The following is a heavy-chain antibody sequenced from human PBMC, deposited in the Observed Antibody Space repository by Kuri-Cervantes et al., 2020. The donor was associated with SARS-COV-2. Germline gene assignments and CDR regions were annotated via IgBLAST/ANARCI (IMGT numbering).Heavy chain of an antibody. D-gene: IGHD6-13*01. CDR2: ISYDGSNK. CDR3: ARARAAAGTFIEYFQH. V-gene: IGHV3-30-3*01. J-gene: IGHJ1*01. CDR1: GFTFSSYA. Sequence: GESLKISCAASGFTFSSYAMHWARQAPDKGLEWVAVISYDGSNKYYADSVKGRFTISRDNSKNTLYLQMNSLRAEDTAVYYCARARAAAGTFIEYFQHWGQGTLVTVSS.